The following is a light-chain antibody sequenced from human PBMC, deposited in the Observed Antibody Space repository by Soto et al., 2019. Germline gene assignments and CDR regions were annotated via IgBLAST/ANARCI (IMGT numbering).Light chain of an antibody. J-gene: IGLJ1*01. CDR2: DVN. CDR3: SSYSTTNILV. V-gene: IGLV2-14*03. Sequence: QSLLTQPASLSGSPGQSVTISCTGASSDVGAYEHVSWYQQHPGRAPKLILYDVNNRPSGVSNHFSGSKSGNTASLVISGLQANDEADYYCSSYSTTNILVFGSGTKVTVL. CDR1: SSDVGAYEH.